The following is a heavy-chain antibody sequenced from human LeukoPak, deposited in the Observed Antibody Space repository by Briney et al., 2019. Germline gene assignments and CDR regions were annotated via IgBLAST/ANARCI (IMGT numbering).Heavy chain of an antibody. D-gene: IGHD6-19*01. V-gene: IGHV3-49*03. CDR3: SRGSGWLSVY. CDR2: ISGGTT. CDR1: GFTFGDYL. J-gene: IGHJ4*02. Sequence: GGSLGLSCIASGFTFGDYLMSWFRQAPGKGLEWIGFISGGTTEYAASVKGRFTISRDDSTSIAYLQMNSLTTEDTAVYYCSRGSGWLSVYWGQGTLVTVSS.